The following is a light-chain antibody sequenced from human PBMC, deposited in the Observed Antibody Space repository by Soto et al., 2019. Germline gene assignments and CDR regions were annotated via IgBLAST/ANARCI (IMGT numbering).Light chain of an antibody. CDR1: QTVSVNY. CDR2: AAS. V-gene: IGKV3-20*01. CDR3: QQYGRSSWT. Sequence: EIVLTQSAGTLSLSPGERATLSCRSSQTVSVNYLAWYQQKPGQAPMLLIYAASIRATGFPSRFSGSGSGTDFTLTISRLEPEDFAVYYCQQYGRSSWTFGQGTKVDIK. J-gene: IGKJ1*01.